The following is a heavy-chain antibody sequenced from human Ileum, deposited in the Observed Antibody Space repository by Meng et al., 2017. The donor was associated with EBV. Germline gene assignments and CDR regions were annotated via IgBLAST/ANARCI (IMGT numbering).Heavy chain of an antibody. V-gene: IGHV4-34*01. CDR2: INPSEGT. Sequence: QVQRQQCGAVLLKPSETLSPTVAVFGGSFTDYYWSWIRQPPGKGLEWIGEINPSEGTNYNPSLKSRVTISVDTSKNQFSLKMNSLTAADTAIYYCARRGSYGGGCDYWGQGTLVTVSS. D-gene: IGHD1-26*01. CDR1: GGSFTDYY. J-gene: IGHJ4*02. CDR3: ARRGSYGGGCDY.